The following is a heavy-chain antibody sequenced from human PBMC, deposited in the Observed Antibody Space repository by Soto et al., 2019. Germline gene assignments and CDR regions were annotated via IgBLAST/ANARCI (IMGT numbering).Heavy chain of an antibody. D-gene: IGHD2-2*01. Sequence: SVKLSCKASGGTFSSYAISWVRQAPGQGLEWMGGIIPIFGTANYAQKFQGRVTITADESTSTAYMELSSLRSEDTAVYYCAREEVYCSSTSCYAGAYGMDVWGQGTTVTVSS. J-gene: IGHJ6*02. CDR3: AREEVYCSSTSCYAGAYGMDV. V-gene: IGHV1-69*13. CDR2: IIPIFGTA. CDR1: GGTFSSYA.